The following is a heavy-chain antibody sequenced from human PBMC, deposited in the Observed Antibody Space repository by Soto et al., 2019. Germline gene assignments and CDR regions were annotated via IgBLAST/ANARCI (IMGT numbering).Heavy chain of an antibody. CDR1: GGSISSYY. Sequence: QVQLQESGPGLVKPSETLSLTCTVSGGSISSYYWSWIRQPPGKGLEWIGYIYYSGSTNYNPSLKSRVTISVDTSKNQCSLKLSSVTAADTAVYYCARGRRRLGELSLLGYWGQGTLVTVSS. V-gene: IGHV4-59*01. D-gene: IGHD3-16*02. J-gene: IGHJ4*02. CDR2: IYYSGST. CDR3: ARGRRRLGELSLLGY.